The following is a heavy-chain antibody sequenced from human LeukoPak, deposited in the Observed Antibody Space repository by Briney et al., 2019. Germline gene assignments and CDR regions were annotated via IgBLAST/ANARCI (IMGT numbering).Heavy chain of an antibody. Sequence: PGGSLRLSCAASGFTFSSYEMNWVRQAPGKGLEWVSYISSSGSTIFYADSVKDRFTISRDNAKNSLYIQMNSLRAEDTAVYYCAGGWFGGEHFWGQGTLVTVSS. CDR3: AGGWFGGEHF. V-gene: IGHV3-48*03. D-gene: IGHD3-16*01. J-gene: IGHJ4*02. CDR1: GFTFSSYE. CDR2: ISSSGSTI.